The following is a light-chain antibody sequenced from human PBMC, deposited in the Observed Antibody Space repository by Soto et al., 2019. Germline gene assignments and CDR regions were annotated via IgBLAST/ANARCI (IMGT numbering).Light chain of an antibody. V-gene: IGLV2-8*01. CDR1: SSDVGATDY. CDR2: EVN. J-gene: IGLJ1*01. Sequence: QSALTQPPSASGSPGQSVAISCTGTSSDVGATDYVSWYQQHSGKAPKLLLYEVNKRPSGVPDRFSGSNSGNTASLTVSALQADDEADYYCISHAGVSNVLGTGTKLTVL. CDR3: ISHAGVSNV.